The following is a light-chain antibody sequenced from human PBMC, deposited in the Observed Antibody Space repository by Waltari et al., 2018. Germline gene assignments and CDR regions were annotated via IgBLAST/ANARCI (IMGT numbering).Light chain of an antibody. Sequence: YVLTQPPSVSVDPGKTARLTCGGDNIGSKSVNWYQQKPGQAPVLVMFYDSDRPSEIPERFSGSNSGNAATLTISWVEAGDEADYHCQVWDDVTDSGVFGGGTKLTVL. V-gene: IGLV3-21*04. CDR1: NIGSKS. CDR3: QVWDDVTDSGV. J-gene: IGLJ3*02. CDR2: YDS.